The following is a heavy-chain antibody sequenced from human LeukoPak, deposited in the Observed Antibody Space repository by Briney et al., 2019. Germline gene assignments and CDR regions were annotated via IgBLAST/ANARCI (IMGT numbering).Heavy chain of an antibody. CDR1: GYTFTRYG. Sequence: ASVKVSCKASGYTFTRYGINWVRQALGQGLEWMGWISGYNEKTNYAQKFQGRVTMTTDTSMNTAYMELRRLRSDDTAVYYCARDPGSFLSGSGWLNWFEPWGQGTLVTVSP. D-gene: IGHD6-19*01. CDR2: ISGYNEKT. CDR3: ARDPGSFLSGSGWLNWFEP. V-gene: IGHV1-18*01. J-gene: IGHJ5*02.